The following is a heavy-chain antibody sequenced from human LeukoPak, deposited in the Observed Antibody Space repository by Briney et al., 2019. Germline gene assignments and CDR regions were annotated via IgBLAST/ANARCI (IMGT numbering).Heavy chain of an antibody. CDR2: ISSTSSYT. D-gene: IGHD5-18*01. Sequence: GGSLRLSCAASGFNFSDYYMSWIRQAPGKGLEWVSYISSTSSYTNYADSVKGRFTISRDNAKNSLYLQMNSLRAEDTAVYYCARSNRGVIQLPDYWGQGSLVTVSS. CDR1: GFNFSDYY. J-gene: IGHJ4*02. CDR3: ARSNRGVIQLPDY. V-gene: IGHV3-11*03.